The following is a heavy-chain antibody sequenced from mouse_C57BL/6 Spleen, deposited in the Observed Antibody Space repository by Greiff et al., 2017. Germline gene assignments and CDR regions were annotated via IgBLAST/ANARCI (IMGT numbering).Heavy chain of an antibody. J-gene: IGHJ2*01. CDR3: ARGIYYGNYFDY. V-gene: IGHV1-69*01. D-gene: IGHD2-1*01. CDR2: IDPSDSYT. Sequence: VKLQQPGAELVMPGASVKLSCKASGYTFTSYWMHWVKQRPGQGLEWIGEIDPSDSYTNYNQKFKGKSTLTVDQSSSTAYMQLSSLTSEDSAVYYCARGIYYGNYFDYWGQGTTLTVSS. CDR1: GYTFTSYW.